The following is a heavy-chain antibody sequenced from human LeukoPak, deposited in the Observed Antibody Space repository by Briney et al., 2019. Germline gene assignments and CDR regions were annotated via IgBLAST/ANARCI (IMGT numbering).Heavy chain of an antibody. CDR3: ARGSLYYDFWSGYQDAFDI. V-gene: IGHV4-59*01. CDR1: GGSISSYY. J-gene: IGHJ3*02. CDR2: IYYSGST. D-gene: IGHD3-3*01. Sequence: SETLSLTCTDSGGSISSYYWSWIRQPPGKGLEWIGYIYYSGSTNYNPSLKSRVTISVDTSKNQFSLKLSSVTAADTAVYYCARGSLYYDFWSGYQDAFDIWGQGTMVTVSS.